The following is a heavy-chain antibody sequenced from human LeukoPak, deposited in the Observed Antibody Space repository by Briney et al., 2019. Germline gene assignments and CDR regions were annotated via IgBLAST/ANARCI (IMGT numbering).Heavy chain of an antibody. J-gene: IGHJ5*02. CDR1: GFTFSRYW. CDR3: AKEGAYPIITYDP. D-gene: IGHD3-10*01. V-gene: IGHV3-7*01. Sequence: GGSLRLSCAASGFTFSRYWMNWVRQAPGKGLEWVANIKRDGNEKNYVDSVKGRFSISRDNAKNSLYLQMDSLRAEDTAVYYCAKEGAYPIITYDPWGQGALVTVSS. CDR2: IKRDGNEK.